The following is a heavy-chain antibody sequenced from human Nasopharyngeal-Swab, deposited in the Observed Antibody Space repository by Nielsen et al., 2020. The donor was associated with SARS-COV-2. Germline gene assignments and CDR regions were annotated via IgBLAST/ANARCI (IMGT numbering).Heavy chain of an antibody. V-gene: IGHV3-23*03. CDR3: AKDRGVAVAGPFYSYGLDV. CDR1: GFTFCSHA. D-gene: IGHD6-19*01. J-gene: IGHJ6*02. CDR2: IYSGGLNK. Sequence: GESLKISCAASGFTFCSHAMTWVRQAPGKGLEWVSIIYSGGLNKYYADSVKDLFTISRDNSKDTLSLQMNSLRAEDTAIYYCAKDRGVAVAGPFYSYGLDVWGQGTTVTVSS.